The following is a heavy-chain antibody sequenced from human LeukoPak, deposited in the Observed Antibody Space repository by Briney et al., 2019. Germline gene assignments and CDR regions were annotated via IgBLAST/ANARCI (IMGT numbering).Heavy chain of an antibody. CDR1: GDITHY. D-gene: IGHD1-26*01. CDR2: IYYSGSV. V-gene: IGHV4-39*01. Sequence: PSETLSLTCTVSGDITHYWGWVRQPPGKGLEYIGSIYYSGSVYYNPSLRSRVTISLDTATKQLSLKLTSVTAADTAVYYCAKHNGGGIVSYVAPDYFDHWGQGALVTVSS. J-gene: IGHJ4*02. CDR3: AKHNGGGIVSYVAPDYFDH.